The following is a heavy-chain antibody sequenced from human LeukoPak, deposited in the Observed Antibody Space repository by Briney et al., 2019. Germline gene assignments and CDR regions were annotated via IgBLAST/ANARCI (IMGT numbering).Heavy chain of an antibody. CDR3: AREKVAVRGVIPSDYYYGMDV. CDR2: ISAYNGNT. D-gene: IGHD3-10*01. V-gene: IGHV1-18*01. J-gene: IGHJ6*02. Sequence: ASVKVSCKASGGTFISYAISWVRQAPGQGLEWMGWISAYNGNTNYAQKLQGRVTMTTDTSTSTAYMELRSLRSDDTAVYYCAREKVAVRGVIPSDYYYGMDVWGQGTTVTVSS. CDR1: GGTFISYA.